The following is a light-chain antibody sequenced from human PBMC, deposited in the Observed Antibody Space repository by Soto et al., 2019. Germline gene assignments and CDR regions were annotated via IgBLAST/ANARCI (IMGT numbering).Light chain of an antibody. Sequence: DIKMTQSPSSLSASVGDSVTLTCQASEDVSDYVNWYQQKPGRAPKLLIYDASKLEKGVPSRFSGSGSGTDFSFTIRDLQPEDFATYYCQLYKNVILTFGGGTRVDI. CDR2: DAS. J-gene: IGKJ4*01. CDR1: EDVSDY. V-gene: IGKV1-33*01. CDR3: QLYKNVILT.